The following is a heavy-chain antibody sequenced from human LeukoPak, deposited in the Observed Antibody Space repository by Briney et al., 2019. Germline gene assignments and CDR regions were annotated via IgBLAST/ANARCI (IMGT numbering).Heavy chain of an antibody. Sequence: GGSLRLSCEVSGFTVSTNHMSWVRQAPGKGLEWVSVIYSDTNTYYADSVKGRFTISRDNSKNTEFLQMNSLRAEDTAVYYCARDREVVTAKAQMDVWGKGTTVTVSS. D-gene: IGHD2-21*02. CDR3: ARDREVVTAKAQMDV. CDR1: GFTVSTNH. V-gene: IGHV3-53*01. CDR2: IYSDTNT. J-gene: IGHJ6*04.